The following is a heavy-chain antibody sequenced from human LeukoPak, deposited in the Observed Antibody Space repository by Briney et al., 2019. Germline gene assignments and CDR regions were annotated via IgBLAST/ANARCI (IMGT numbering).Heavy chain of an antibody. CDR3: ARTSSKWDHTYDY. CDR2: IYTSGST. J-gene: IGHJ4*02. CDR1: GGSISSGSYY. V-gene: IGHV4-61*02. Sequence: SQTLSLTCTVSGGSISSGSYYWSWFRQPAEKGLEWIGRIYTSGSTYYNPSLKSRVTISADKSKNQFSLNLSSVTAADTAVYYCARTSSKWDHTYDYWGQGTLVTVSS. D-gene: IGHD1-26*01.